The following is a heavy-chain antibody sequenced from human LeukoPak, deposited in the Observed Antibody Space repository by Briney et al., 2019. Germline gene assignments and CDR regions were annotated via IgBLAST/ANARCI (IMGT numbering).Heavy chain of an antibody. CDR3: ARQIMVRGVIMFDY. Sequence: SETLSLTCTVSGGSISSSSYYWGWIRQPPGKGLEWIGSIYYSGSTYYNPSLKSRVTISVDTSKNQFSLKLSSVTAADTAVYYCARQIMVRGVIMFDYWGQGTLVTVSS. CDR2: IYYSGST. CDR1: GGSISSSSYY. V-gene: IGHV4-39*01. D-gene: IGHD3-10*01. J-gene: IGHJ4*02.